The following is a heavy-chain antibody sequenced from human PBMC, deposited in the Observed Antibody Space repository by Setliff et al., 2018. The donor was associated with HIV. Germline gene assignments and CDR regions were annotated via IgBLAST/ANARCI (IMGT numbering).Heavy chain of an antibody. CDR1: GYTFTGYY. D-gene: IGHD1-26*01. CDR3: ARGPGAAVYYYYMDV. J-gene: IGHJ6*03. Sequence: SVKVSCKASGYTFTGYYIHWVRQAPGQGLEWMGGIIPIFGTPNYAQKFQGRVTITADESAGTAYMELSSLRSEDTAVYYCARGPGAAVYYYYMDVWGKGTTVTVSS. CDR2: IIPIFGTP. V-gene: IGHV1-69*13.